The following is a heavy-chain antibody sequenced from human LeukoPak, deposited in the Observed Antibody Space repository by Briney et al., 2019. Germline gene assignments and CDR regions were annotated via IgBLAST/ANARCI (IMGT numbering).Heavy chain of an antibody. CDR1: GFTFSSYA. CDR2: ISGSGGST. V-gene: IGHV3-23*01. CDR3: AKRALSDIVVVPAAGIDY. Sequence: GGSLRLSCAASGFTFSSYAMSWVRQAPGKGLEGVSAISGSGGSTYYADSVKGRFTISRDNSKNTLYLQMNSLRAEDTAVYYCAKRALSDIVVVPAAGIDYWGQGTLVTVSS. D-gene: IGHD2-2*01. J-gene: IGHJ4*02.